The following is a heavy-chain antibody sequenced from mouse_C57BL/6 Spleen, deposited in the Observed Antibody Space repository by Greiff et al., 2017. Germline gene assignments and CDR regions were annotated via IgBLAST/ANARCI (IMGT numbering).Heavy chain of an antibody. J-gene: IGHJ3*01. CDR3: ARVGYYYGSSSWFAY. CDR2: IYPGSGNT. D-gene: IGHD1-1*01. CDR1: GYTFTDYY. V-gene: IGHV1-76*01. Sequence: VQLQQSGAELVRPGASVKLSCKASGYTFTDYYINWVKQRPGQGLEWIARIYPGSGNTYYNEKFKGKATLTAEKSSSTAYMQLSRLTSEDSAVYFCARVGYYYGSSSWFAYWGQGTLVTVSA.